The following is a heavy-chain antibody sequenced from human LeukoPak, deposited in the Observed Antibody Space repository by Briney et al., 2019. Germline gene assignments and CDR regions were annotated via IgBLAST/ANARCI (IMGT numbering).Heavy chain of an antibody. Sequence: ETLCLTCTVSGGSISGSYWSWIRQPPGKGLEWIGYIYYSGSTSYNPSLKRRVTILVDTSNNQFSLRLNSVTAADTAVYYCARENTMVRGAFDAFDIWGQGTVDAVSS. CDR3: ARENTMVRGAFDAFDI. CDR1: GGSISGSY. D-gene: IGHD3-10*01. V-gene: IGHV4-59*01. CDR2: IYYSGST. J-gene: IGHJ3*02.